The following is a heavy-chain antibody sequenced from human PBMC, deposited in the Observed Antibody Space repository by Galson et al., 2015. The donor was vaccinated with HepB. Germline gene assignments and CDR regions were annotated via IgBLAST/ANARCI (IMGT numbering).Heavy chain of an antibody. J-gene: IGHJ4*02. Sequence: SVKVSCKASGGTFSSYAISWVRQAPGQGLEWMGGIIPIFGTANYAQKFQGRVTITADESTSTAYMELSSLRSEDTAVYYCASIVGATNTFDYWGQGTLVTVSS. CDR1: GGTFSSYA. D-gene: IGHD1-26*01. V-gene: IGHV1-69*13. CDR2: IIPIFGTA. CDR3: ASIVGATNTFDY.